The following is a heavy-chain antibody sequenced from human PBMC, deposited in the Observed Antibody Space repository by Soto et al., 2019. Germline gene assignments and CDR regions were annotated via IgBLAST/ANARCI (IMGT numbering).Heavy chain of an antibody. CDR1: GFTFSSYG. CDR2: ISYDGSNK. D-gene: IGHD3-22*01. CDR3: ASTSDDSSRQSFDP. V-gene: IGHV3-30*03. Sequence: QVQLVESGGGVVQPGRSLRLSCAASGFTFSSYGMHWVRQAPGKGLEWVAVISYDGSNKYYADSVKGRFTISRDNSKNTLYPQMTSLRAEDTAVYYCASTSDDSSRQSFDPWGQGTLVAVSS. J-gene: IGHJ5*02.